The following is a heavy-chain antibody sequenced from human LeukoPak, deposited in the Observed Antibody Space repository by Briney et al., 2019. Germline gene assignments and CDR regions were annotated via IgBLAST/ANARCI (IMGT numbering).Heavy chain of an antibody. Sequence: SETLSLTCTVSDGSISSYYWSWIRQPPGKGLEWIGYIYYSGSTNYNPSLKSRVTISVDTSKNQFSLKLSSVTAADTAVYYCARGGDYGDYVQAFDIWGQGTMVTVSS. J-gene: IGHJ3*02. D-gene: IGHD4-17*01. V-gene: IGHV4-59*01. CDR2: IYYSGST. CDR3: ARGGDYGDYVQAFDI. CDR1: DGSISSYY.